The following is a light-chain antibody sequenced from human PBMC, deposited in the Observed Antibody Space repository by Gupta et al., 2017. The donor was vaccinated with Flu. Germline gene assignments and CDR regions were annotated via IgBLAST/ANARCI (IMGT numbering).Light chain of an antibody. CDR1: QYISSVY. Sequence: ERATLSCRTSQYISSVYLAWYQKKPGQPPRLLISAISIRATGIPDRFSGSGSGTDFTLTITRLEPEDFAVYYCQHSGGSPWAFGQGTKVESK. J-gene: IGKJ1*01. CDR3: QHSGGSPWA. V-gene: IGKV3-20*01. CDR2: AIS.